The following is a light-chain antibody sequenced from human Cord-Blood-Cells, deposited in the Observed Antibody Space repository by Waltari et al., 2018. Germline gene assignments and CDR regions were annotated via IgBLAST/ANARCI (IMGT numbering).Light chain of an antibody. V-gene: IGKV3-20*01. J-gene: IGKJ1*01. CDR2: GAS. Sequence: EIVLTQSPGTLSLSPGEGANLSCSASQSVSSSYLAWYQPKPGQAPRFLIYGASSRATGIPDSFSGSGSGTDFTLTISRLEPEDFAVDDCQQYGSTPPTFCQGTKVEIK. CDR1: QSVSSSY. CDR3: QQYGSTPPT.